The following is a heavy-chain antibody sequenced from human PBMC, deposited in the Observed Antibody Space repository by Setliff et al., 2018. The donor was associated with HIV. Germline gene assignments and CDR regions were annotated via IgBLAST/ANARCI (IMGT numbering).Heavy chain of an antibody. CDR3: ARLGGSFGIPHFDF. CDR2: VYPADSNT. V-gene: IGHV5-51*01. Sequence: VESLKISCEVSGYVFSDYWIARVRQTPGKGLEWMGLVYPADSNTIYSPSFQHQVTISADKSFSTAFLQWSDVKASDSGIYFCARLGGSFGIPHFDFWGQGTPVTVSS. CDR1: GYVFSDYW. D-gene: IGHD3-3*02. J-gene: IGHJ4*02.